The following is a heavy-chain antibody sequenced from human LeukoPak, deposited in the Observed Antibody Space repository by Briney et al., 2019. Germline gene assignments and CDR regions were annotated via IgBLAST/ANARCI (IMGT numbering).Heavy chain of an antibody. CDR3: ARQTTRRGWADDAFDI. J-gene: IGHJ3*02. CDR1: GGSIISGLYF. V-gene: IGHV4-31*03. D-gene: IGHD1-14*01. CDR2: IEPSGKT. Sequence: SETLSLTCTVSGGSIISGLYFWSWIRPLPGKGLEWIGYIEPSGKTYPSPSLKSRLTISMDTSENHLSLNLRSVTAADTAVYYCARQTTRRGWADDAFDIWGQGTMVTVSS.